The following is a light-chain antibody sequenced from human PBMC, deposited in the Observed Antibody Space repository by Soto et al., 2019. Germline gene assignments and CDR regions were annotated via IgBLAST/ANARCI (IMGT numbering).Light chain of an antibody. CDR3: SSYAGSNNFV. CDR1: SSDVGGYNY. J-gene: IGLJ1*01. Sequence: QSVLTQPPSASGSPGQSVTISCTGTSSDVGGYNYVSWYQQHPGKAPKLMIYEXXXXPSGVPDRFSGSKSSNTASLTVSGLQAEDEADYYCSSYAGSNNFVFVTWTKVTVL. V-gene: IGLV2-8*01. CDR2: EXX.